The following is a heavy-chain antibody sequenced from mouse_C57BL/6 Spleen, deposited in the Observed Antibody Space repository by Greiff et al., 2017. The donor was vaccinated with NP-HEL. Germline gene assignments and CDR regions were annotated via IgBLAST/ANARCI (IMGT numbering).Heavy chain of an antibody. CDR1: GYTFTSYW. CDR2: IYPGSGST. Sequence: QVQLQQPGAELVKPGASVKMSCKASGYTFTSYWITWVKQRPGQGLEWIGDIYPGSGSTNYNEKFKGKATLTVDTSSSTAYMQLSSLTSEDSAVYYCARSGRGYAMDYWGQGTSVTVSS. V-gene: IGHV1-55*01. CDR3: ARSGRGYAMDY. J-gene: IGHJ4*01.